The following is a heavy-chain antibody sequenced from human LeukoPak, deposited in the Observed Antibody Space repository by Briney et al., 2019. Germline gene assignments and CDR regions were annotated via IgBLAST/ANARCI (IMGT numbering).Heavy chain of an antibody. Sequence: SWIRQPXXXXLEWIGEINHSGSTNYNPSLKSRVTISVDTSKNQFSLKLSSVTAADTAVYYCARRDSSGYDAFDIWGQGTMVTVSS. CDR2: INHSGST. V-gene: IGHV4-34*01. D-gene: IGHD3-22*01. CDR3: ARRDSSGYDAFDI. J-gene: IGHJ3*02.